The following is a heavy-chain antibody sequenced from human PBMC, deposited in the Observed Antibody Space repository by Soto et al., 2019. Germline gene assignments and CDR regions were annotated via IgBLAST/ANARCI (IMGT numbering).Heavy chain of an antibody. Sequence: SETLSLTCTVSGGSISSYYWSWIRQPPGEGLEWIGYIYYSGSTNYNPSLKSRVTISVDTSKNQFSLKLSSVTAADTAVYYCARERLWSSSGFDYWGQGTLVTVSS. CDR3: ARERLWSSSGFDY. J-gene: IGHJ4*02. D-gene: IGHD6-19*01. CDR2: IYYSGST. V-gene: IGHV4-59*01. CDR1: GGSISSYY.